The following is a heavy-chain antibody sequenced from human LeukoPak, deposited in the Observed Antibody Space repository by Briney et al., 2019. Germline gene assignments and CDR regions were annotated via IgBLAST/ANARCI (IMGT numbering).Heavy chain of an antibody. CDR3: ARAPGYCSSTSCATHAFDI. D-gene: IGHD2-2*01. CDR2: IYYSGST. CDR1: GGSISSYY. V-gene: IGHV4-59*08. Sequence: SETLSLTCTVSGGSISSYYWSWIRQPPGKGLEWIGYIYYSGSTNYNPSLKSRVTISVDTSKNQFSLKLSSVTAADTAVYYCARAPGYCSSTSCATHAFDIWGQGTMVTVSS. J-gene: IGHJ3*02.